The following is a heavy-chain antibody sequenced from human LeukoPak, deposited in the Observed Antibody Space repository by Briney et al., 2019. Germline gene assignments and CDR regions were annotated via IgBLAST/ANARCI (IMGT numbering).Heavy chain of an antibody. CDR1: GFTFSSYG. D-gene: IGHD6-19*01. Sequence: PGRSLRLSCAASGFTFSSYGMHWVRQAPGKGLEWVAVISYDGSNKYCADSVKGRFTISRDNSKNTLYLQMNSLRAEDTAVYYCKGTVADPYYFDYWGQGTLVTVSS. V-gene: IGHV3-30*03. J-gene: IGHJ4*02. CDR2: ISYDGSNK. CDR3: KGTVADPYYFDY.